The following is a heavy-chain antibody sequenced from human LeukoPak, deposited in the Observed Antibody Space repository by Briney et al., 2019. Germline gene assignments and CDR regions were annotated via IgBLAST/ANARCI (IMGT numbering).Heavy chain of an antibody. CDR2: MYHSGST. Sequence: SETLSLTCTVSGRSISSNGYYWGWVRQPPGKGLEWIGSMYHSGSTYYNPSLKSRVTISMDTSKNQFSLTLTSVTAADTAVYYCARFRGYNYGPLDYWGQGILVTVSS. CDR1: GRSISSNGYY. J-gene: IGHJ4*02. V-gene: IGHV4-39*01. D-gene: IGHD5-18*01. CDR3: ARFRGYNYGPLDY.